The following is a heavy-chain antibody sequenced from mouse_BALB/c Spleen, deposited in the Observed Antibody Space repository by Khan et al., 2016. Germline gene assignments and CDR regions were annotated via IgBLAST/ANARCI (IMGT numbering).Heavy chain of an antibody. Sequence: EVQLQESGPDLVKPSQSLSLTCTVTGYSITSGYSWHWIRQFPGNKLEWMGYIHYSGSTNYNPSLKSRISITRDTSKNQFFLQLNSVTTEETATYYLETYKYAIYHCYAIDNCGQGSSVTISS. J-gene: IGHJ4*01. CDR3: ETYKYAIYHCYAIDN. D-gene: IGHD2-10*02. V-gene: IGHV3-1*02. CDR1: GYSITSGYS. CDR2: IHYSGST.